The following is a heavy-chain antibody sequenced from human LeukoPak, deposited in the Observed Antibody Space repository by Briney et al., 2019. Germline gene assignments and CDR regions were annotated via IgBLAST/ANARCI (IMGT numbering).Heavy chain of an antibody. CDR1: GGTFSSYA. V-gene: IGHV1-69*04. CDR3: ARVGYGGGFDY. D-gene: IGHD4-23*01. CDR2: IIPTLGIA. Sequence: GASVKVSCKASGGTFSSYAISWVRQAPGQGLEWMGRIIPTLGIANYAQKFQGRVTITADKSTSTAYMELSSLRSEDTAVYYCARVGYGGGFDYWGQGTLVTVSS. J-gene: IGHJ4*02.